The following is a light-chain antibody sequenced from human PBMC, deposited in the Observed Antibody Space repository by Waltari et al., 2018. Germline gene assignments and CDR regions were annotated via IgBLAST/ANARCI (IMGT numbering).Light chain of an antibody. V-gene: IGLV1-40*01. CDR1: SSNIGAGYD. CDR2: RNH. Sequence: QSVLTQPTSVSGAPGQRVTISCTGSSSNIGAGYDVHWYRQLPGTVPKLLIYRNHTRPSGFPDLFSVSKSGTTASLAIPGLQAEDYATYYCQSHDLILSGSVVFGGGTKLTVL. CDR3: QSHDLILSGSVV. J-gene: IGLJ3*02.